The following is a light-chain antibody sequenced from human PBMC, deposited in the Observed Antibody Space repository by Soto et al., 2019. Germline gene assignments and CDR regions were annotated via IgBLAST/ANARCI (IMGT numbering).Light chain of an antibody. CDR3: LQYHNLWA. Sequence: EIVMTQSPATLSVSPGERAPLSCRARKSVSSNLAWYQQKPGQAPRLLIYGASTRATGIPARFSGSGSGTEFTLTISSLQSEDFAVYYCLQYHNLWAFGRGTKVDNK. J-gene: IGKJ1*01. CDR2: GAS. CDR1: KSVSSN. V-gene: IGKV3-15*01.